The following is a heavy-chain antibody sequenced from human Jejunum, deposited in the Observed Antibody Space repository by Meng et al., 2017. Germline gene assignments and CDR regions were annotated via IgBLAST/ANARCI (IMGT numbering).Heavy chain of an antibody. V-gene: IGHV1-3*01. CDR2: VNAGNGNT. Sequence: QVPLVQSGAEVKKPGASVTVSCKASGYTFKNYLIHWVRQASGQRLEWMGWVNAGNGNTKSSQNFQGRVTFNRDTSATTAYMELSSLTPEDTAVYYCARLYYFDSSGTYDYWGQGTLVTVSS. CDR3: ARLYYFDSSGTYDY. J-gene: IGHJ4*02. CDR1: GYTFKNYL. D-gene: IGHD3-22*01.